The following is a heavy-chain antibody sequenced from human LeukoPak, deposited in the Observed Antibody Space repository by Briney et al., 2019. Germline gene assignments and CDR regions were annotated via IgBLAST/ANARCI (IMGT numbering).Heavy chain of an antibody. CDR2: ISAYNGNT. D-gene: IGHD3-22*01. Sequence: RASVTVSCKASGYTFTSYGISWVRQAPGQGLEWMGWISAYNGNTNYAQKLQGRVTMTTDTSTSTAYMELRSLRSDDTAVYYCARAHYYDSSGYQAYWGQGTLVTVSS. CDR3: ARAHYYDSSGYQAY. V-gene: IGHV1-18*01. CDR1: GYTFTSYG. J-gene: IGHJ4*02.